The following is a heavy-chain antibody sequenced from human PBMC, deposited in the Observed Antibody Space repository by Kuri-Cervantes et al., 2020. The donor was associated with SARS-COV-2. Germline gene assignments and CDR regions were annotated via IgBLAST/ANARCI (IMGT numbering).Heavy chain of an antibody. D-gene: IGHD2-15*01. CDR1: GFTVSSNY. J-gene: IGHJ6*02. CDR3: ARDERWRYCSGGSCYGDYYYGMDV. Sequence: GGSLRLSCAASGFTVSSNYMSWVRQAPGKGLEWVSVIYSGGSTSYADSVKGRFTISRDNSKNTLYLQMNSLRAEDTAVYYCARDERWRYCSGGSCYGDYYYGMDVWGQGTTVTVSS. CDR2: IYSGGST. V-gene: IGHV3-53*01.